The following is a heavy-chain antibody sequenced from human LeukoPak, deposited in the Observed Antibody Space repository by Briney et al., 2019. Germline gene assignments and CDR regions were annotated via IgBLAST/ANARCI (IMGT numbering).Heavy chain of an antibody. J-gene: IGHJ5*02. D-gene: IGHD2-15*01. Sequence: SETLSLTCTVSGDSISGSTYYWGWIRQPPGRGLEWIGSIFYSGSTHYNPSLKSRVTISVDMSKNHFSLKLSSVTAADTAVYYCARQPDCSGGTCYVSHWFDPWGQGTLVTVSS. CDR1: GDSISGSTYY. CDR2: IFYSGST. CDR3: ARQPDCSGGTCYVSHWFDP. V-gene: IGHV4-39*01.